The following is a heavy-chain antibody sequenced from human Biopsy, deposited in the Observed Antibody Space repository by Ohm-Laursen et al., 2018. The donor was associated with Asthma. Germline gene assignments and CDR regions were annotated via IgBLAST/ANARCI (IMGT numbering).Heavy chain of an antibody. D-gene: IGHD6-19*01. Sequence: SDTLSLTYTVSGASIKTDDHYWSWLRQPPGKGLEWFGFIHYSGSTSYNPSLKGGVTISVDTSKNQFSLKLSSVTAADTAVYYCARASVAASSNWFDPWGQGTLVTVSS. CDR1: GASIKTDDHY. CDR2: IHYSGST. J-gene: IGHJ5*02. CDR3: ARASVAASSNWFDP. V-gene: IGHV4-30-4*02.